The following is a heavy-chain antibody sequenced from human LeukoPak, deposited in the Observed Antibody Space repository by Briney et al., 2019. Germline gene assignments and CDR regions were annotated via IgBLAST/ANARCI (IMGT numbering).Heavy chain of an antibody. CDR2: ISSRRLT. CDR1: GFIFSNYN. V-gene: IGHV3-69-1*01. J-gene: IGHJ6*03. D-gene: IGHD4-17*01. Sequence: PGGSLRLSCAASGFIFSNYNMNWVRQAPGKGLEWVSSISSRRLTYYSDSVMGRFTVSRDNAKNSLFLQMNSLSAEDTAVYYCARDHDYAEYMGVWGKGTTVTVSS. CDR3: ARDHDYAEYMGV.